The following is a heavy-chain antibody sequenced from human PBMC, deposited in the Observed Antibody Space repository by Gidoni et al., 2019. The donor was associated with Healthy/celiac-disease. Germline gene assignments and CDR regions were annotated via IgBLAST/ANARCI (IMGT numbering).Heavy chain of an antibody. CDR3: ARRGEGYCSSTSCYYYYGMDV. J-gene: IGHJ6*02. CDR1: GYSFTSYW. D-gene: IGHD2-2*01. Sequence: EVQLVQSGAEVKTPGESLKISCKGSGYSFTSYWIGWVRQMPGKGLEWMGIIYPGDSDTRYSPSFQGQVTISADKSISTAYLQWSSLKASDTAMYYWARRGEGYCSSTSCYYYYGMDVWGQGTTVTVSS. CDR2: IYPGDSDT. V-gene: IGHV5-51*01.